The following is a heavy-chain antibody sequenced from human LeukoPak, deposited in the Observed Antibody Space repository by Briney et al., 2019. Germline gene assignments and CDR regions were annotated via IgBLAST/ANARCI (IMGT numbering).Heavy chain of an antibody. CDR2: IYPGDSDT. CDR1: GYSFTSYW. Sequence: GESLKISCKGSGYSFTSYWIGWVRQMPGKGLEWMGIIYPGDSDTRYSPSFQGQVTISADESTSTAYLQWSSLKASDTAMYYCARSRGGDSIAAAGNFDYWGQGTLVTVSS. J-gene: IGHJ4*02. V-gene: IGHV5-51*01. CDR3: ARSRGGDSIAAAGNFDY. D-gene: IGHD6-13*01.